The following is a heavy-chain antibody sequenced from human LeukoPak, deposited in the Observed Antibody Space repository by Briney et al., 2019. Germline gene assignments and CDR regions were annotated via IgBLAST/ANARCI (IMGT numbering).Heavy chain of an antibody. J-gene: IGHJ4*02. V-gene: IGHV3-30*18. D-gene: IGHD3-22*01. CDR3: AKDYYDSSGYYGYYFDY. CDR1: GFTFSNYW. Sequence: PGGSLRLSCAASGFTFSNYWVHWVRQAPGKGLEWVAVISYDGSNKYYADSVKGRFTISRDNSKNTLYLQMNSLRAEDTAVYYCAKDYYDSSGYYGYYFDYWGQGTLVTVSS. CDR2: ISYDGSNK.